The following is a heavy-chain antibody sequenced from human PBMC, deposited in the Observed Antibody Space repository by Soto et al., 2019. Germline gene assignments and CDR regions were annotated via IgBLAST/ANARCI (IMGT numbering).Heavy chain of an antibody. D-gene: IGHD1-26*01. CDR1: GFTFNSYT. CDR3: ARREYSGRYFDY. V-gene: IGHV3-21*01. Sequence: EVQLVESGGGLVKPGGSLRLSCAASGFTFNSYTMNWVRQAPGKGLEWVSSISVSSSYIYYADSLQGRFTISRDNAENSLYLQMNSLGAEDTAIYYCARREYSGRYFDYWGRGILVTVSS. CDR2: ISVSSSYI. J-gene: IGHJ4*02.